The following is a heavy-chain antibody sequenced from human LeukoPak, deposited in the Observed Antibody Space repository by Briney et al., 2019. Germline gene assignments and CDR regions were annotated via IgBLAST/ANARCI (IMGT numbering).Heavy chain of an antibody. J-gene: IGHJ4*02. Sequence: SETLSLTCTVSGGSISGYYWIWIRQSPGKGLEWIGHIHDSGSTTYNPSLKSRVTISVDTSKNQFSLKLSSVTAADTAVYYCARDGYSSGWYHCWGQGTLVTVSS. D-gene: IGHD6-19*01. CDR2: IHDSGST. CDR1: GGSISGYY. V-gene: IGHV4-59*01. CDR3: ARDGYSSGWYHC.